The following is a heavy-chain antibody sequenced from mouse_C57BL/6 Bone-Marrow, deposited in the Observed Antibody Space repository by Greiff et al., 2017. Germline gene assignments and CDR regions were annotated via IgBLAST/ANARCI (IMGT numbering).Heavy chain of an antibody. J-gene: IGHJ4*01. Sequence: QVQLQQPGAELVMPGASVKLSCKASGYTFTSYWMHWVKQRPGQGLEWIGEIDPTDSYTNSNQKFKGKSTLTVDKSSSTAYMQLSSLTSKDSAVYFCAREGYHAMDYWGQGTSVTVAS. CDR1: GYTFTSYW. CDR2: IDPTDSYT. CDR3: AREGYHAMDY. V-gene: IGHV1-69*01.